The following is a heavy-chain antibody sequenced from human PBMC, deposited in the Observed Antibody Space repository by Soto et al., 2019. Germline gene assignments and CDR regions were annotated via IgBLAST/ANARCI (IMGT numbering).Heavy chain of an antibody. D-gene: IGHD6-13*01. J-gene: IGHJ4*02. CDR3: ARAHSEQYFDF. CDR2: ISPGGDST. Sequence: ASVKVSCKASGFTFSNYYMHWVRQAPEQGLEWMGIISPGGDSTTYAQRFQGRLTMTRDTSTSTVYMDLSSLTSEDTAVYYCARAHSEQYFDFWGQGTLVTVSS. V-gene: IGHV1-46*01. CDR1: GFTFSNYY.